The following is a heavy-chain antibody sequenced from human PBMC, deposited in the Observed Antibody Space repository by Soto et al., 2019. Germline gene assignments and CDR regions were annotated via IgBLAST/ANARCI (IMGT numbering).Heavy chain of an antibody. CDR3: ARDQEGFVVVPAATDGGCYYGMDV. D-gene: IGHD2-2*01. CDR2: INPSGGST. J-gene: IGHJ6*02. Sequence: ASVKVSCKASGYTFTSYYMHWGRQAPGQGLEWMEIINPSGGSTSYAQKFQGRVTMTRDTSTSTVYMELSSLRSEDTAVYYCARDQEGFVVVPAATDGGCYYGMDVWGQGTTVTVSS. V-gene: IGHV1-46*01. CDR1: GYTFTSYY.